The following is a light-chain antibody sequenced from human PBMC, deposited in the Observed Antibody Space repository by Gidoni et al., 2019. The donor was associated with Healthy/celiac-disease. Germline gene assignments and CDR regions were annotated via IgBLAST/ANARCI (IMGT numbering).Light chain of an antibody. Sequence: IQMTQSPSSLSASVGDRVTLTCRARQNINRYLNWFQQKPGKAPKLLIHTTSRLQGGVPSRFSGSESGTNFTLTSSSLQPEDFATYYCQQSYSIPYTFGQGTKLEI. V-gene: IGKV1-39*01. CDR2: TTS. CDR3: QQSYSIPYT. CDR1: QNINRY. J-gene: IGKJ2*01.